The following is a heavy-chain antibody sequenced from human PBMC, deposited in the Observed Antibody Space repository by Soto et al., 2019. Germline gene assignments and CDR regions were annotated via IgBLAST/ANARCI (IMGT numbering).Heavy chain of an antibody. V-gene: IGHV4-30-4*01. CDR3: ARVYSNYEHDY. D-gene: IGHD4-4*01. Sequence: SETLSLTCTVSGGSISSGGYYWSWIRQPPGKGLEWIGYIYYSGSTYYNPSLKSRVTISVDTSKNQFSLKLSSVTAADTAVYYCARVYSNYEHDYWGQGTLVTVSS. CDR2: IYYSGST. J-gene: IGHJ4*02. CDR1: GGSISSGGYY.